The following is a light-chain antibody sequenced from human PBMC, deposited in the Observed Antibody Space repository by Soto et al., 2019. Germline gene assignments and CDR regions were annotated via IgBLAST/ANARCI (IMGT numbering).Light chain of an antibody. V-gene: IGLV2-14*03. Sequence: QSVLTQPASVSGSPGQSITISCTGTSSDVGGYNYVSWYQHHPGKAPKLMIFDASNRPSGVSNRFSGSKSGNTASLTISGLQPEDEADYYCSSYTTYNTSQIVFGTGTKVTVL. CDR1: SSDVGGYNY. CDR2: DAS. J-gene: IGLJ1*01. CDR3: SSYTTYNTSQIV.